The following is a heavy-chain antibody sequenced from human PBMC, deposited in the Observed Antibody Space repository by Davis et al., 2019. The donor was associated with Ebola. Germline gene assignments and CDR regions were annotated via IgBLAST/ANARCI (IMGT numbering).Heavy chain of an antibody. Sequence: GESLKISCAASGFTFSSYGMHWVRQAPGKGLAWVAIISYDGSNKYYADSVKGRFTISRDNSKNTLYLQMNSLRAEDTAVYYCASAGGFYWGQGTLVTVSS. CDR3: ASAGGFY. CDR1: GFTFSSYG. CDR2: ISYDGSNK. J-gene: IGHJ4*02. V-gene: IGHV3-30*03. D-gene: IGHD3-16*01.